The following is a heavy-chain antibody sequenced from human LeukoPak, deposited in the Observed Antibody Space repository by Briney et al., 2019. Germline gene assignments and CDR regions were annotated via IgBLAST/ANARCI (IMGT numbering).Heavy chain of an antibody. CDR3: ARTYSGSYHTLDY. J-gene: IGHJ4*02. Sequence: HPSETLSLTCTVSGGSISSGGYSWSWIRQHPGKGLEWIGYIYYSGSTYYNPSLKSRVTISVDTSKDQFSLKLSSVTAADTAVYYCARTYSGSYHTLDYWGQGTLVTVSS. D-gene: IGHD1-26*01. V-gene: IGHV4-31*03. CDR2: IYYSGST. CDR1: GGSISSGGYS.